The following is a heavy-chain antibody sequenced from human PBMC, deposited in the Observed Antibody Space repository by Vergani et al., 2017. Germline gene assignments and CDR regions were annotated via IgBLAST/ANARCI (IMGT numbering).Heavy chain of an antibody. Sequence: QVQLVQSGAEVKKPGASVKVSCKASGYTFSSYDINWVRQATGQGLEWMGWMNPNSGKTGYAQKFQGRVTMTRDTSISTAYMELSSLRSEDTAVYYCARGLNYDRSKNKDXFDPWGQGTLVTVSS. CDR1: GYTFSSYD. V-gene: IGHV1-8*01. CDR2: MNPNSGKT. J-gene: IGHJ5*02. CDR3: ARGLNYDRSKNKDXFDP. D-gene: IGHD1-7*01.